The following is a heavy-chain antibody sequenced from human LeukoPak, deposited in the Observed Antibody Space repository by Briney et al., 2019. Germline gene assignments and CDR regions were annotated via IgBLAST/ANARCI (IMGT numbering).Heavy chain of an antibody. CDR2: ISSSGSTI. D-gene: IGHD3-10*01. CDR1: GFTFSDYY. Sequence: GGSLRFSGAAYGFTFSDYYLGWIRPAPGKGLGGCSYISSSGSTIYYARSVKGRFTIYTSKATDSLYLQMSGLRAEDTAVYYCARFRPMVRAAAFFYWGQGKLVTVSS. J-gene: IGHJ4*02. CDR3: ARFRPMVRAAAFFY. V-gene: IGHV3-11*01.